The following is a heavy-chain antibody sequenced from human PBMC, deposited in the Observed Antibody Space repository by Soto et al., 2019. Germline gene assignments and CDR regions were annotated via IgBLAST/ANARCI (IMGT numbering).Heavy chain of an antibody. J-gene: IGHJ3*02. D-gene: IGHD4-17*01. CDR3: TTPLGGRYGDYQMDAFDI. CDR2: IKSKTDGGTT. CDR1: GFTFSNAW. V-gene: IGHV3-15*07. Sequence: EVQLVESGGGLVKPGGSLRLSCAASGFTFSNAWMNWVRQAPGKGLEWVGRIKSKTDGGTTDYAAPVKGRFTISRDDSKTTLYLQMNSLKSEDTAVYYSTTPLGGRYGDYQMDAFDICGQGTMITFSS.